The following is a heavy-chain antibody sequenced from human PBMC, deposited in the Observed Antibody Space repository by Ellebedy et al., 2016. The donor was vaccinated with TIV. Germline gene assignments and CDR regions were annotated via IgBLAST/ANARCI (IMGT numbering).Heavy chain of an antibody. CDR2: INAGNGNT. CDR1: GYTFTNYA. CDR3: ARAFLLVVAATDNWFDP. Sequence: ASVKVSCKASGYTFTNYAMHWVRQAPGQRLEWMGWINAGNGNTKYSQKFQGGVTITRDTSASTAYMELSSLRSEDTAVYYCARAFLLVVAATDNWFDPWGQGTLVTVSS. D-gene: IGHD2-15*01. J-gene: IGHJ5*02. V-gene: IGHV1-3*01.